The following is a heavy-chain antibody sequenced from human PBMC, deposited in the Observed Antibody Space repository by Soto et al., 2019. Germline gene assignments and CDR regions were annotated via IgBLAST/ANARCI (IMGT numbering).Heavy chain of an antibody. J-gene: IGHJ6*02. D-gene: IGHD1-26*01. CDR1: GGSFSGYY. Sequence: PSETLSLTCAVYGGSFSGYYWSWIRQPPGKGLEWIGEINHSGSTNYNPSLKSRVTISVDTSKNQFSLKLRSVTAADTAVYYCARGGRIVGVRGMDVWGQGTTVTVSS. CDR2: INHSGST. CDR3: ARGGRIVGVRGMDV. V-gene: IGHV4-34*01.